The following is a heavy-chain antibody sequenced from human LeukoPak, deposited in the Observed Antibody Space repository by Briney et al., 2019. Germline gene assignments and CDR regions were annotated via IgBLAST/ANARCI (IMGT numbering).Heavy chain of an antibody. CDR3: FLRTDAFDI. J-gene: IGHJ3*02. V-gene: IGHV3-43*02. CDR2: ISGDGGST. CDR1: GFTFSNYW. Sequence: GGSLRLSCAASGFTFSNYWMHWVRQAPGRGLEWVSLISGDGGSTYYADSVKGRFTISRDNSKNSLYLQMNSLRTEDTALYYCFLRTDAFDIWGQGTMVTVSS.